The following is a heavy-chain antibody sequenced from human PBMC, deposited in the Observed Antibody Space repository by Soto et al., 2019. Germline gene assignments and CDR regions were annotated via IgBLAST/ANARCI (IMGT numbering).Heavy chain of an antibody. CDR2: ISSSGSTI. Sequence: GGSLRLSCAASGFTFSSYEMNWVRQAPGKGLEWVSYISSSGSTIYYADSVKGRFTISRDNAKNSLYLQMNSLRAEDTAVYYCARVCSSGFDYWGQGTLVTVSS. CDR3: ARVCSSGFDY. V-gene: IGHV3-48*03. CDR1: GFTFSSYE. J-gene: IGHJ4*02. D-gene: IGHD6-19*01.